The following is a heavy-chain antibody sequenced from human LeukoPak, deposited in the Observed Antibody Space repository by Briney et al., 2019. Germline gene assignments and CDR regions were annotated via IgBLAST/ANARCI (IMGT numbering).Heavy chain of an antibody. J-gene: IGHJ3*02. CDR3: AKGTVLLWFGDAFDI. D-gene: IGHD3-10*01. V-gene: IGHV3-21*06. Sequence: DSIQGRFTISRDNAENSLYLQMNSLRAEDTAVYYCAKGTVLLWFGDAFDIWGQGTMVTVSS.